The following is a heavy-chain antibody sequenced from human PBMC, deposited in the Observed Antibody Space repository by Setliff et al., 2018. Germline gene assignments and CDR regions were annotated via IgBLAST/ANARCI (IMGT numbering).Heavy chain of an antibody. J-gene: IGHJ6*04. Sequence: PSETLSLTCTVSDVSISSSSFYWAWIRQPPGKGLEWIGSIYYSGSTYYNPSLTSRVTISVDTSKNQFSLQLSSVTAADTAVYYCARDGLGAFSLRSMDVWGKGTTVTVSS. D-gene: IGHD3-3*02. CDR2: IYYSGST. V-gene: IGHV4-39*07. CDR3: ARDGLGAFSLRSMDV. CDR1: DVSISSSSFY.